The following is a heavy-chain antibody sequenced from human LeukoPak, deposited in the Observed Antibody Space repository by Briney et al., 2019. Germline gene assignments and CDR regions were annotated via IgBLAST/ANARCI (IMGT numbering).Heavy chain of an antibody. J-gene: IGHJ4*02. CDR3: AKGPTMVRGAFDY. CDR1: GFTFDDYA. Sequence: PGGSLRLSCAASGFTFDDYAMPWARQAPGKGLEWVSGISWNSGSIGYADSVKGRFTISRDNAKNSLYLQMNSLRAEDTALYYCAKGPTMVRGAFDYWGQGTLVTVSS. CDR2: ISWNSGSI. D-gene: IGHD3-10*01. V-gene: IGHV3-9*01.